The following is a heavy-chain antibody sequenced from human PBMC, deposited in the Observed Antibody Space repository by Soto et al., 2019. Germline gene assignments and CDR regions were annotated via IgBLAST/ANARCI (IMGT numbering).Heavy chain of an antibody. D-gene: IGHD2-8*02. V-gene: IGHV4-39*01. CDR1: GGSISSSSYY. CDR3: ARRVSRLVGLDY. CDR2: IYYSGST. Sequence: SETLSLTCTVSGGSISSSSYYWGWIRQPPGKGLEWIGSIYYSGSTYYNPSLKSQVTISVDTSKNQFSLKLSSVTAADTAVYYCARRVSRLVGLDYWGQGTLVTVSS. J-gene: IGHJ4*02.